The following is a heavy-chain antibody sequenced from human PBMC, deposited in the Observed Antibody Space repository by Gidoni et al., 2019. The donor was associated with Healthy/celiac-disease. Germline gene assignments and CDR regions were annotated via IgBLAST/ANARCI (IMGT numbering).Heavy chain of an antibody. D-gene: IGHD2-15*01. V-gene: IGHV2-26*01. CDR3: ARISEVGYCSGGSCYPPDAFDI. CDR2: IFSNDEK. J-gene: IGHJ3*02. CDR1: GFSLSNARMG. Sequence: QVTLKESGPVLVKPTETLTLTCTVSGFSLSNARMGVSWIRQPPGKALEWLAHIFSNDEKSYSTSLKSRLTISKDTSKSQVVLTMTNMDPVDTATYYCARISEVGYCSGGSCYPPDAFDIWGQGTMVTVSS.